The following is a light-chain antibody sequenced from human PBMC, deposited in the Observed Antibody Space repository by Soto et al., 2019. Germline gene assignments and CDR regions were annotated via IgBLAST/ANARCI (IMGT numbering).Light chain of an antibody. CDR1: SSDVGGYNY. CDR3: TSYASTSAVV. J-gene: IGLJ2*01. CDR2: EVS. V-gene: IGLV2-14*01. Sequence: QSVLTQPASVSGSPGQSITISCTGTSSDVGGYNYVSWYQHHPGKAPKLMIYEVSDRPSEVSNRFSGSKSGNTASLTISGLQAEDEADYYCTSYASTSAVVFGGGTKVTVL.